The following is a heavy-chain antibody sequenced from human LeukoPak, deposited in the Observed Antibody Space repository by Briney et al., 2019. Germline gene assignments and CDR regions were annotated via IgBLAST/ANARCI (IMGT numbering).Heavy chain of an antibody. Sequence: SVKVSCKASGYTFTSYGISWVRQAPGQGLEWMGRITPMFETTNYAQNFQGRVTITADKSTSTAYMDLSSLKSDDTAVYYCATDLSPDDYGGIWGQGTLVTVSS. CDR2: ITPMFETT. V-gene: IGHV1-69*06. J-gene: IGHJ4*02. CDR3: ATDLSPDDYGGI. CDR1: GYTFTSYG. D-gene: IGHD4-17*01.